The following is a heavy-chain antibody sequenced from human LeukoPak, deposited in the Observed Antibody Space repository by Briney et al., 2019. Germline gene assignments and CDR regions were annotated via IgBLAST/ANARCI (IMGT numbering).Heavy chain of an antibody. V-gene: IGHV3-7*01. CDR2: IKQDGSVK. CDR3: ARDVPLMGASKTRYFDY. J-gene: IGHJ4*02. Sequence: GGSLRLSCAATGFTFSKFWMSWVRQAPGKGLKWVANIKQDGSVKYYVDSVKGRFTISRDNAENSLYLQMSSLRAEDTAIYYCARDVPLMGASKTRYFDYWGQGTLVTVSS. CDR1: GFTFSKFW. D-gene: IGHD1-26*01.